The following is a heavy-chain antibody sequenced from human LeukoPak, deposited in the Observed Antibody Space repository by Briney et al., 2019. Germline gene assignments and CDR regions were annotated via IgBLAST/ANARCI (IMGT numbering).Heavy chain of an antibody. V-gene: IGHV3-53*01. CDR3: ARDTVTTLGYYYYGMDV. Sequence: GGSLRLSCAASGFTVSSNYMSWVRQAPGKGLEWVSVIYSGGSTYYADSVKGRFTISRDNSKNTLYLQMNSLRAEDTAVYYCARDTVTTLGYYYYGMDVWGQGTTVNVSS. J-gene: IGHJ6*02. D-gene: IGHD4-11*01. CDR1: GFTVSSNY. CDR2: IYSGGST.